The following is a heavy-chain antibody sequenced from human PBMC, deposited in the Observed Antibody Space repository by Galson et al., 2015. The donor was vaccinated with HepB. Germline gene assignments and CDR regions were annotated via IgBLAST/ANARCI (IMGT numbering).Heavy chain of an antibody. V-gene: IGHV4-59*01. D-gene: IGHD5-18*01. CDR3: ARDPKQGYHAFDI. J-gene: IGHJ3*02. Sequence: LSLTCTVSGGSISSYYWSWIRQPPGKGLEWIGYIYYSGSTNYNPSLKSRVTISVDTSKNQFSLKLSSVTAADTAVYYCARDPKQGYHAFDIWGQGTMVTVSS. CDR2: IYYSGST. CDR1: GGSISSYY.